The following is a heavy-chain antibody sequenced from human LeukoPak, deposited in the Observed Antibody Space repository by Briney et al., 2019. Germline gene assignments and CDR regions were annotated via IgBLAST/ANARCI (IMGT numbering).Heavy chain of an antibody. D-gene: IGHD3-22*01. CDR3: AKDLGYYDTPLFDY. Sequence: PGRSLRLSCAASGFTFSSYAMHWARQAPGKGLEWVAVISYDGSNKYYADSVKGRFTISRDNSKNTLYLQMNSLRAEDTAVYYCAKDLGYYDTPLFDYWGQGTLVTVSS. V-gene: IGHV3-30-3*01. CDR2: ISYDGSNK. CDR1: GFTFSSYA. J-gene: IGHJ4*02.